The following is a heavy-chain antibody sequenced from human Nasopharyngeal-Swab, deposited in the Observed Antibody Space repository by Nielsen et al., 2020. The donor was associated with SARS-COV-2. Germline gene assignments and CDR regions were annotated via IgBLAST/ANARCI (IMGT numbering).Heavy chain of an antibody. Sequence: ASVKVSCKASGYTFTSYYMHWVRQATGQGLEWMGWMNPNSGNTGYAQKFQGRVTMTRNTSISTAYMELSSLRSEDTAVYYCASLGSSSWAPFDYWGQGTLVTVSS. D-gene: IGHD6-13*01. CDR2: MNPNSGNT. V-gene: IGHV1-8*02. J-gene: IGHJ4*02. CDR1: GYTFTSYY. CDR3: ASLGSSSWAPFDY.